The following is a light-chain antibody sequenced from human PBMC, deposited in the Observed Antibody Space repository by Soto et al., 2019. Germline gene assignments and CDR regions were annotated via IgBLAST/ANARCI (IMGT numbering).Light chain of an antibody. J-gene: IGLJ2*01. V-gene: IGLV1-51*01. CDR3: GAWNSALGVGV. Sequence: QSVLTQPPSVSAAPGQTVTLSCSGSSSNIQRNFVSWYHHFPGTAPKPLIYDDDKRYSGIPDRFSGSKSGTSATLHISGLQTGDEADYYCGAWNSALGVGVFGGGTKLTVL. CDR2: DDD. CDR1: SSNIQRNF.